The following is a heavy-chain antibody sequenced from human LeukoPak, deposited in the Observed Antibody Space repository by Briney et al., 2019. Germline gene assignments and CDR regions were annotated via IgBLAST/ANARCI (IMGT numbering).Heavy chain of an antibody. V-gene: IGHV3-11*04. J-gene: IGHJ3*02. CDR2: ISGMGHDI. Sequence: GGSLRLSCVVSGLSFSDSYMTWIRQTPGMGLESLAYISGMGHDIYYADSVKGRFTISRDNAKNSLYLQMNSLRAEDTAVYYCAGGYYYDSSGYGGPFAFDIWGQGTMVTVSS. D-gene: IGHD3-22*01. CDR3: AGGYYYDSSGYGGPFAFDI. CDR1: GLSFSDSY.